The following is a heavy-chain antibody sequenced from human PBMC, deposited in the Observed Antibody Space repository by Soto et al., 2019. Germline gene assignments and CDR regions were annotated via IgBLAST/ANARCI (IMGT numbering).Heavy chain of an antibody. CDR2: IWYDGSTK. CDR1: GFSFSNYA. CDR3: ARDGGPFNWFDP. V-gene: IGHV3-33*01. D-gene: IGHD3-16*01. Sequence: QVHLLESEGGVVQPGRSLRLSCETSGFSFSNYAMHWVRQAPGKGLEWVALIWYDGSTKYYVDSVKGRFTISRDNSKNTLFLQMDSLRAEDTAVYYCARDGGPFNWFDPWGQGTLVTVSS. J-gene: IGHJ5*02.